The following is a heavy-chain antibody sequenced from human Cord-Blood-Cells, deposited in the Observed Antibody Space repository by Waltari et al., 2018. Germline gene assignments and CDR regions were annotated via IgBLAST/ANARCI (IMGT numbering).Heavy chain of an antibody. J-gene: IGHJ4*02. CDR2: IIPILGIA. V-gene: IGHV1-69*10. CDR3: ARARYNWNDGFDY. D-gene: IGHD1-1*01. Sequence: QVQLVQSGAEVKKPGSSVKVSCKASGGTFTSYAISRVRQAPGQGLEWMGGIIPILGIANYAQKFQGRVTITADKSTSTAYMELSSLRSEDTAVYYCARARYNWNDGFDYWGQGTLVTVSS. CDR1: GGTFTSYA.